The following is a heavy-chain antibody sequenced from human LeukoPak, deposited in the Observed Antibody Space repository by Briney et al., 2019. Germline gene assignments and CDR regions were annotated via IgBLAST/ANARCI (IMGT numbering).Heavy chain of an antibody. CDR1: GGSIGSYY. CDR2: IVYTGRT. V-gene: IGHV4-59*01. Sequence: SETLSLTCAVYGGSIGSYYWSWVRQPPEKGLEWIGNIVYTGRTNYNPSLKSRVTISIDTSKNQFSLRLNSVTAADTAVYYCARDSWWDGSKTFSDWFGPWGQGTLVTVSS. D-gene: IGHD3-10*01. J-gene: IGHJ5*02. CDR3: ARDSWWDGSKTFSDWFGP.